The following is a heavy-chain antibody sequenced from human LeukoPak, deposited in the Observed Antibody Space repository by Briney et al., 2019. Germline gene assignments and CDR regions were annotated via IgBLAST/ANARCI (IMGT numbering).Heavy chain of an antibody. CDR3: AKVQNEVVPIAMRGWFDP. Sequence: SVKVSFKASGGTFRNYIFSWVRQAPGQGLEWMGGVMPMFNTSNYAQKFQGRVTITADENTSTVYMELSSLTSEDTAVYYCAKVQNEVVPIAMRGWFDPWGQGTLVAVSS. CDR1: GGTFRNYI. D-gene: IGHD2-2*01. V-gene: IGHV1-69*13. CDR2: VMPMFNTS. J-gene: IGHJ5*02.